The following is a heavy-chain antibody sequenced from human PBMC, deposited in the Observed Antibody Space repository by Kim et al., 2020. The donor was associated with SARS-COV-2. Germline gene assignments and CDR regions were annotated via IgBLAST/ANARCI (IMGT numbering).Heavy chain of an antibody. J-gene: IGHJ4*02. CDR3: AREGSAYYSNFDY. Sequence: GGSLRLSCEASGFTFSSYWIHWVRQAPGKGLVWVSRINSDGSTTTYADSVKGRFTISRDNARNTLYLQMNSLRAEDTAVYYCAREGSAYYSNFDYWGQGTLVTVSS. CDR1: GFTFSSYW. D-gene: IGHD3-22*01. V-gene: IGHV3-74*01. CDR2: INSDGSTT.